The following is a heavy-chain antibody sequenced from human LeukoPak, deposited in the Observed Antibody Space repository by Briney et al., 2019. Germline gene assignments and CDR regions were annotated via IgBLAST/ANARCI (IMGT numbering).Heavy chain of an antibody. D-gene: IGHD4-17*01. Sequence: SETLSLTCAVYGGSFSGYYWSWIRQPPGKGLEWIGEINHSGSTNYNPSLKSRVTIPVDTSKNQFSLKPSSVTAADTAVYYCARELATVTNYFDYWGQGTLVTVSS. J-gene: IGHJ4*02. CDR1: GGSFSGYY. V-gene: IGHV4-34*01. CDR3: ARELATVTNYFDY. CDR2: INHSGST.